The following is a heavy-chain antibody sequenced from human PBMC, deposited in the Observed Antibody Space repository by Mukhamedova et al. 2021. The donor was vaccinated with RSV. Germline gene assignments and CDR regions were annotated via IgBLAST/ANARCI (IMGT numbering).Heavy chain of an antibody. J-gene: IGHJ4*02. CDR3: ARGLGWLSYFDY. D-gene: IGHD3/OR15-3a*01. V-gene: IGHV4-59*09. Sequence: EWIGYVYYSGSTKYNPSLKSRVTISVDTSKNQFSLKLSSVTAADTAVYYCARGLGWLSYFDYCGQGTPVTVSS. CDR2: VYYSGST.